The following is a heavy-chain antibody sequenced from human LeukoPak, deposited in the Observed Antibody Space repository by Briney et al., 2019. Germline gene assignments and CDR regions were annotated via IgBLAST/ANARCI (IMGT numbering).Heavy chain of an antibody. CDR1: VFTFTHYG. J-gene: IGHJ4*01. CDR2: ITSRGIT. Sequence: PGGTLRLSCAASVFTFTHYGMNWVRQAPGKGLEGVAGITSRGITLYAPYVKERFITSTEDSMKNSSLQENRLREEDSAMFYCVEDSDWGCNDDWGQGTVVTVSS. V-gene: IGHV3-23*01. D-gene: IGHD2-8*02. CDR3: VEDSDWGCNDD.